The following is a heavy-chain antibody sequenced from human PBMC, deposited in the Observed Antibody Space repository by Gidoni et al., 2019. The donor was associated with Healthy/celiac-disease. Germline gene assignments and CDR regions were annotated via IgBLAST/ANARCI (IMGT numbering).Heavy chain of an antibody. V-gene: IGHV1-18*01. CDR2: ISAYNGNT. CDR1: GYPFTSSG. CDR3: ARDLGGKYYDSLTGYYYFDY. J-gene: IGHJ4*02. D-gene: IGHD3-9*01. Sequence: QVQLVQSGAEVKKPGASVQVSCKASGYPFTSSGISWVRQAPGQGLEWMGWISAYNGNTNYAQKLQGRVTMTTDTSTSTAYMELRSLRSDDTAVYYCARDLGGKYYDSLTGYYYFDYWGQGTLVTVSS.